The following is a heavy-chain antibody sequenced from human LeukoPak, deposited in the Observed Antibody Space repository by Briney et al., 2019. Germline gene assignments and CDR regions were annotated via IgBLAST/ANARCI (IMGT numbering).Heavy chain of an antibody. D-gene: IGHD2-21*02. CDR1: GGTFSSYA. CDR2: INPNSGGT. J-gene: IGHJ4*02. CDR3: ARTYCAEDCSIRYFDY. Sequence: ASVKVSCKASGGTFSSYAISWVRQAPGQGLEWMGWINPNSGGTNFAQKFQGRVTLTRDKSTSTVYMELSSLTSDDTAVYYCARTYCAEDCSIRYFDYWGQGTLVTVSS. V-gene: IGHV1-2*02.